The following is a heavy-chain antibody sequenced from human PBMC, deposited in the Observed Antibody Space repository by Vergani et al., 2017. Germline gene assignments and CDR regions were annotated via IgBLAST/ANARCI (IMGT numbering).Heavy chain of an antibody. CDR3: ARGREGYNIGSIGYMDV. V-gene: IGHV1-69*01. Sequence: QVQLVQSGAEVKKPGSSVKVSCKASGGTFSSYAISWVRQAPGQGLEWMGGIIPIFGTANYAQKFQGRVTITADESTITAYMELSSLRSEDTAVYYCARGREGYNIGSIGYMDVWGKGTTVTVSS. J-gene: IGHJ6*03. D-gene: IGHD5-24*01. CDR1: GGTFSSYA. CDR2: IIPIFGTA.